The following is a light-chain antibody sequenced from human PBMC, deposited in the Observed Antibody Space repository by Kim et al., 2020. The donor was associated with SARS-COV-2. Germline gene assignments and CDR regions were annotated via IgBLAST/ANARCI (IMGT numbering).Light chain of an antibody. CDR2: GAS. CDR1: SSY. Sequence: SSYLGWYQQKPGKAPKLLIYGASTLQSGVPSSFSGSGSGTEFTLTISSLQPEDFATYYCQQLNTYPLTFGGGTKVDIK. V-gene: IGKV1-9*01. J-gene: IGKJ4*01. CDR3: QQLNTYPLT.